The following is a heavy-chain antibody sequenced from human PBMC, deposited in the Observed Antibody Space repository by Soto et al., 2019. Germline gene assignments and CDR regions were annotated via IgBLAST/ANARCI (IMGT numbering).Heavy chain of an antibody. D-gene: IGHD2-21*02. V-gene: IGHV4-34*01. J-gene: IGHJ4*02. CDR1: GGSFSGYY. Sequence: SETLSLTCAVYGGSFSGYYWSWIRQPPGKGLEWIGEINHSGSTNYNPSLKSRVTISVDTSKNQFSLKLSSVTAADTAVYYCASAYCGGDCYSFDYWGQGTLVTVSS. CDR3: ASAYCGGDCYSFDY. CDR2: INHSGST.